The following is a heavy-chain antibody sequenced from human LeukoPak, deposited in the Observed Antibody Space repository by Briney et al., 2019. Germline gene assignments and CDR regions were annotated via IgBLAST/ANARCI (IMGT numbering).Heavy chain of an antibody. D-gene: IGHD6-19*01. CDR1: GFSLSTYG. CDR3: AKDHGTAVAGFYY. Sequence: GASLRLSCAASGFSLSTYGVSWVRQPPGKGLEWVSGITGTGGSTHYADSVKGRFTVSRDTSKNTLYLQMNSLRAEDTAIYYCAKDHGTAVAGFYYWGQGTLVTVSS. CDR2: ITGTGGST. J-gene: IGHJ4*02. V-gene: IGHV3-23*01.